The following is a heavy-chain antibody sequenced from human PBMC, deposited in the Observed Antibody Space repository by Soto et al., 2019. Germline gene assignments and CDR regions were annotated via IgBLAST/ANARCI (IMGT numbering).Heavy chain of an antibody. D-gene: IGHD3-10*01. CDR1: GFTFSDYY. CDR3: ARDAAGLIYVGEVYYFDS. J-gene: IGHJ4*02. Sequence: QVQLVESGGGLVKPGGSLRLSCVGSGFTFSDYYMSWIRQAPGKGLEWVAYITSSSKTIDYADSVMGRFTIFRDNAKKSVYLQMNNLRAEDTAVYYCARDAAGLIYVGEVYYFDSWGQGTLVTVSS. CDR2: ITSSSKTI. V-gene: IGHV3-11*01.